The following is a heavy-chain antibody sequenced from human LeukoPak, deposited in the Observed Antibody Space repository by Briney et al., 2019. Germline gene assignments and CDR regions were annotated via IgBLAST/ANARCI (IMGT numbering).Heavy chain of an antibody. D-gene: IGHD5-12*01. Sequence: ASVKVSCKASGYTFTGYYMHWVRQAPGQGLEWMGWINPNSGGTNYAQKFQGRVTMTRDTSISTAYMELTSLRSEDTAVYYCARSGGRDGYDYWGQGTLVTVSS. CDR1: GYTFTGYY. CDR2: INPNSGGT. J-gene: IGHJ4*02. V-gene: IGHV1-2*02. CDR3: ARSGGRDGYDY.